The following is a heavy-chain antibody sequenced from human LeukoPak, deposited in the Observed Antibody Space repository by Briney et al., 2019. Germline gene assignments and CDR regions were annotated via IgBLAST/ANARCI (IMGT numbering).Heavy chain of an antibody. J-gene: IGHJ4*02. Sequence: SETLSLTCTVSGGSISSYYWSWIRQPAGKGLEWIGRFYSGGGADYNPSLKSRVTMSVDTSKNQFSLKLSSVTAADTAVYYCARVYSGYDLPGSLANYYFDYWGQGTLVTVSS. V-gene: IGHV4-4*07. CDR2: FYSGGGA. CDR3: ARVYSGYDLPGSLANYYFDY. CDR1: GGSISSYY. D-gene: IGHD5-12*01.